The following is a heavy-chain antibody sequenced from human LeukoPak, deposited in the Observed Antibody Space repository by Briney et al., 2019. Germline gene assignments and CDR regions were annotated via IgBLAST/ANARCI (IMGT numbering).Heavy chain of an antibody. V-gene: IGHV4-4*01. Sequence: SGNLSLTSAGSGGSISSSTWWSWVRLPPGKGLEWIWEIFHSGSTNFNPSLKSRLTMSVDESKHEFSLKLTSVTAADTAVYCCASGGLVSRYLDQWGEGPLVTVP. CDR3: ASGGLVSRYLDQ. CDR2: IFHSGST. CDR1: GGSISSSTW. D-gene: IGHD3-9*01. J-gene: IGHJ4*02.